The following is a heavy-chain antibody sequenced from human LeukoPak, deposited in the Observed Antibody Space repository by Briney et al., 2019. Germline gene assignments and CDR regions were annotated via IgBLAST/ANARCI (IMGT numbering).Heavy chain of an antibody. J-gene: IGHJ6*02. V-gene: IGHV3-30-3*01. CDR2: ISYDGSNK. CDR3: ARAVREQQLVHYYFFDMDV. Sequence: GGSLRLSCAASGFTFSSYAMHWVRQAPGKGLEWVAVISYDGSNKYYADSVKGRFTISRDNSKNTLYLQMNSLTAEDTAVYYCARAVREQQLVHYYFFDMDVWGQGTTVTVSS. CDR1: GFTFSSYA. D-gene: IGHD6-13*01.